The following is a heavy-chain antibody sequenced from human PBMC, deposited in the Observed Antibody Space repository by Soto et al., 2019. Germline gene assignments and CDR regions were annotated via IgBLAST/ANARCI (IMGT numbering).Heavy chain of an antibody. D-gene: IGHD1-26*01. J-gene: IGHJ6*01. CDR1: GGTFDNFI. Sequence: QVQLVQSGAEVKEPGSSVRVSCKASGGTFDNFIMNWVRQTPGQGLEWMGGIVPMLGTPTYAEKFKGRVTISATGSTGIMDMEETSLRSEHTAIYYCARNGTYSSSLSQYYGMDVWGQGPKVTVSS. V-gene: IGHV1-69*01. CDR3: ARNGTYSSSLSQYYGMDV. CDR2: IVPMLGTP.